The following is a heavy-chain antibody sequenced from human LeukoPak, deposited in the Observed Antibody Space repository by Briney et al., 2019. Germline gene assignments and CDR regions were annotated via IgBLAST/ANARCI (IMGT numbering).Heavy chain of an antibody. D-gene: IGHD6-19*01. CDR2: IYYGGST. CDR3: ARDSNPRGYSSGWSTYYYYYGMDV. CDR1: GGSISSYY. Sequence: SETLPLTCAVSGGSISSYYWSWIRQPPGKGLEWIGYIYYGGSTNYNPSLKSRVTISVDTSKNQFSLKLSSVTAADTAVYYCARDSNPRGYSSGWSTYYYYYGMDVWGQGTTVTVSS. J-gene: IGHJ6*02. V-gene: IGHV4-59*01.